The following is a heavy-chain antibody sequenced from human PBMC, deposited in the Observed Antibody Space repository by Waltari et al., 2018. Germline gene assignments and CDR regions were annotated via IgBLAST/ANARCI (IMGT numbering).Heavy chain of an antibody. CDR1: GGSITNTTHY. CDR2: MSYLGAT. J-gene: IGHJ3*01. V-gene: IGHV4-39*01. CDR3: ATYIGASVGTAAFDV. Sequence: LQLQESGPGLVKPSETLSLNCSVSGGSITNTTHYWGWIRQPPGQGLEWIGTMSYLGATYSSPSLKSRVTISRDTSTNQLSLKLGSVTAADTAMYYCATYIGASVGTAAFDVWGQGTMVTVSS. D-gene: IGHD5-12*01.